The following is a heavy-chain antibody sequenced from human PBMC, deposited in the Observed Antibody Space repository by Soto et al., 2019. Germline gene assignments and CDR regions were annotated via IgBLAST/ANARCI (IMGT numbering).Heavy chain of an antibody. Sequence: KPSETLSLTCAVHGGSFSGYYWRWFRQPPGKGLEWIGEINHSGSTNYNPSLKSRVTISVDTSKDQFSLKLSSVTAADTAVYYCARAITVVRGVIGYYDYYGMDVWGQGTTVTVS. J-gene: IGHJ6*02. CDR3: ARAITVVRGVIGYYDYYGMDV. CDR2: INHSGST. CDR1: GGSFSGYY. D-gene: IGHD3-10*01. V-gene: IGHV4-34*01.